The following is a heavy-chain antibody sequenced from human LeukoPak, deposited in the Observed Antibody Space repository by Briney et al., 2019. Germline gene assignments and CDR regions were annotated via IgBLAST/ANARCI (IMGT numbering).Heavy chain of an antibody. CDR3: ARGPISGWSADY. V-gene: IGHV3-48*02. CDR1: GLTFSSYN. CDR2: ISNSGSMI. J-gene: IGHJ4*02. D-gene: IGHD6-19*01. Sequence: GGSLKLSCAVSGLTFSSYNMNWVRQAPGKGLEWVSYISNSGSMIYYADSVKGRFTLSRDNAKNSLYLQMNSLRDEDTAVYYCARGPISGWSADYWGQGTLVTVSS.